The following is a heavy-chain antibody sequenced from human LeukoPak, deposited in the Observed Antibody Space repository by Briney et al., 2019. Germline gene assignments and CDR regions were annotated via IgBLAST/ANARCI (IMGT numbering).Heavy chain of an antibody. V-gene: IGHV3-23*01. CDR3: AKGPQLYSGYHPDY. J-gene: IGHJ4*02. CDR2: ITGSDDST. D-gene: IGHD3-22*01. Sequence: GGSLRLSCAASGFTFSSDAMTWVRQAPGEGLESVSTITGSDDSTYYADSVKGRFTISRDHSKNTVHLQLNNLRAEDTAMYYCAKGPQLYSGYHPDYWGQGTLVTVSS. CDR1: GFTFSSDA.